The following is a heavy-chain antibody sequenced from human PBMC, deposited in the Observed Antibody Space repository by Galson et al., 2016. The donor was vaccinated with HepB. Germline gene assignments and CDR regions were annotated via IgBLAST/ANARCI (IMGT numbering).Heavy chain of an antibody. CDR3: AREGTGSSSFIYYYYGMDV. V-gene: IGHV3-48*04. Sequence: SLRLSCAASGFTLSSYSMNWVRQTPGKGLEWVSYITSRSTAIYYADSVKGRFTISRDNARNSLYLQMNSLRAEDTAVYYGAREGTGSSSFIYYYYGMDVWGQGTTVTVSS. D-gene: IGHD6-13*01. J-gene: IGHJ6*02. CDR2: ITSRSTAI. CDR1: GFTLSSYS.